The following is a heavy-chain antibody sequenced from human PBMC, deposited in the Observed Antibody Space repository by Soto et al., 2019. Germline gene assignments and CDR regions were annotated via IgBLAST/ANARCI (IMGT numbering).Heavy chain of an antibody. J-gene: IGHJ6*02. CDR1: GFTFSSYG. CDR3: AKDWTWFGEFIEQDYYYGMDV. D-gene: IGHD3-10*01. CDR2: ISYDGSNK. V-gene: IGHV3-30*18. Sequence: QVQLVESGGGVVQPGRSLRLSCAASGFTFSSYGMHWVRQAPGKGLEWVAVISYDGSNKYYADSVKGRFTISSDNSKNTLYLQMNSLRAEDTAVYYCAKDWTWFGEFIEQDYYYGMDVWGQGTTVTVSS.